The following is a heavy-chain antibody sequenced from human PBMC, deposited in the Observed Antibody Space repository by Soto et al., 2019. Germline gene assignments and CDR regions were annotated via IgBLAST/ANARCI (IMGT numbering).Heavy chain of an antibody. V-gene: IGHV4-4*02. Sequence: QVQLQESGPGLVKPSGTLSLTCDVSSGSMNSGHWWSWVRQPPGKGLEWVGHIHRSGATNSNPSLRSRVAISLDESKNQFSLKLNSVTAADTAVYYCARVGLRWYFDFWGRGTLVTVSS. CDR2: IHRSGAT. CDR3: ARVGLRWYFDF. J-gene: IGHJ2*01. D-gene: IGHD3-16*01. CDR1: SGSMNSGHW.